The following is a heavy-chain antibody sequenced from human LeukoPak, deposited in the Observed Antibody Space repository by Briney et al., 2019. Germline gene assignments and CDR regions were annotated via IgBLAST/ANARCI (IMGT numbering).Heavy chain of an antibody. CDR2: ISASGLVA. CDR1: GFTFSSYA. CDR3: AKAIYCSGGACHGIDF. J-gene: IGHJ4*02. D-gene: IGHD2-15*01. V-gene: IGHV3-23*01. Sequence: GGSLRLSCAASGFTFSSYAMTWVRQAPGKGLEWVSIISASGLVAYYADSVKGRFTISRDNSNNTVFLQMRGLRDEDTALYYCAKAIYCSGGACHGIDFWGQGSLVTVSS.